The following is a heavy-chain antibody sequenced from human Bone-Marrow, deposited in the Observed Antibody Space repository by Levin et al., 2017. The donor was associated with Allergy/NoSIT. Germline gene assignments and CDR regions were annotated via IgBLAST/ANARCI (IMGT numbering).Heavy chain of an antibody. Sequence: GGSLRLSCEASGFTFNTYDMNWVRQVPGMGLEWVSFITRDSGTIYYADSVKGRFTISGDNAKNSLFLQMNSLRAEDTAVYYCARDRLGGAFDFWGQGTMVTVSS. CDR1: GFTFNTYD. CDR2: ITRDSGTI. D-gene: IGHD3-16*01. J-gene: IGHJ3*01. V-gene: IGHV3-48*01. CDR3: ARDRLGGAFDF.